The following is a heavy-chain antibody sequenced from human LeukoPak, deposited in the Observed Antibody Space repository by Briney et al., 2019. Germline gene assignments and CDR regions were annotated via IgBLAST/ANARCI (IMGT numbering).Heavy chain of an antibody. CDR3: ARVVRPAVAGSDWFDP. D-gene: IGHD6-19*01. CDR2: TYHRSKWHY. Sequence: SQTLSLTCAISGDSVSSNSAAWNWIRQSPSRGLEWLGRTYHRSKWHYDYAVSVKGRITINPDTSKNQLSLQLNSVTPEDTAVYYCARVVRPAVAGSDWFDPWGQGTLVTVSS. J-gene: IGHJ5*02. V-gene: IGHV6-1*01. CDR1: GDSVSSNSAA.